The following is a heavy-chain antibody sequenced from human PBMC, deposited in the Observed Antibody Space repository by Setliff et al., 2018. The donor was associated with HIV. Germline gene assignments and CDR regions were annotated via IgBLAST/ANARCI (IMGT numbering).Heavy chain of an antibody. V-gene: IGHV1-18*01. D-gene: IGHD2-8*01. CDR2: ISAYNGNT. Sequence: GASVKVSCKASGYTLRRHGISWVRQAPGQGLEWMGWISAYNGNTNYAQKFQGRVTLTTDTSTSTAYMELRSLRSDDTAVYYCARVNDILLGYWVGYFDYWGQGTLVTSPQ. CDR3: ARVNDILLGYWVGYFDY. CDR1: GYTLRRHG. J-gene: IGHJ4*02.